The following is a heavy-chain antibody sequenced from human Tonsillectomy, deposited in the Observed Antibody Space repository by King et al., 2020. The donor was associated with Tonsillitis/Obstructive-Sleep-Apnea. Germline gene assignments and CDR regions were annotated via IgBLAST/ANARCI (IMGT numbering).Heavy chain of an antibody. CDR2: ISGYNGNT. Sequence: VQLVESGAEVKKPGASVKVSCKASGYSFTNYGISWVRQAPGQGLEWMGWISGYNGNTNYAQNLQGRVTMTADPSTSTAYMELRSLRSDDTAVYYCARGGYSNYVDYWGQGTLVTVSS. CDR1: GYSFTNYG. V-gene: IGHV1-18*01. D-gene: IGHD4-11*01. CDR3: ARGGYSNYVDY. J-gene: IGHJ4*02.